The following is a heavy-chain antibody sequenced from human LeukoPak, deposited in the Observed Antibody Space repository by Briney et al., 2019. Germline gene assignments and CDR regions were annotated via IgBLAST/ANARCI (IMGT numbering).Heavy chain of an antibody. Sequence: PSETLSLTCAVSGGSISSGGYSWSWIRQPPGKGLEWIGYIYHSGSTYYNPSLKSRVTISVDRSKNQFSLKLSSVTAADTAVYYCARGSESPLYYYGSGSYSTFDYWGQGTLVTVSS. J-gene: IGHJ4*02. V-gene: IGHV4-30-2*01. CDR2: IYHSGST. D-gene: IGHD3-10*01. CDR1: GGSISSGGYS. CDR3: ARGSESPLYYYGSGSYSTFDY.